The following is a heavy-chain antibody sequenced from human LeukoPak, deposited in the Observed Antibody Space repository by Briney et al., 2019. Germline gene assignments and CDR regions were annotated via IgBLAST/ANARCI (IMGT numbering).Heavy chain of an antibody. CDR3: TTSRATGTTWALLGY. CDR1: GFTFSNAW. D-gene: IGHD1-1*01. Sequence: GGSLRLSCAASGFTFSNAWMSWVRQAPGKGLEWVGRIKSKTDGGTTDYAAPVKGRFTISRDDSKNTLYLQMNSLKTEDTAVYYCTTSRATGTTWALLGYWGQGTLVTVSS. CDR2: IKSKTDGGTT. V-gene: IGHV3-15*01. J-gene: IGHJ4*02.